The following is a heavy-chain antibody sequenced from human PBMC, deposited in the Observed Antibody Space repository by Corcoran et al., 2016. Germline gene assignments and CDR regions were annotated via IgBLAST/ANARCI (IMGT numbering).Heavy chain of an antibody. CDR3: AGDGGVLYRGYPTGWFDP. CDR2: IIPIFGTA. D-gene: IGHD5-12*01. J-gene: IGHJ5*02. V-gene: IGHV1-69*06. Sequence: QVQLVQSGAEVKKPGSSVKVSCKASGGTFSSYAISWVRQAPGQGLEWMGGIIPIFGTANYAQKFQGRVTITADKSTSTAYMELSSRRSEDTAGYYCAGDGGVLYRGYPTGWFDPWGQGTLVTVSS. CDR1: GGTFSSYA.